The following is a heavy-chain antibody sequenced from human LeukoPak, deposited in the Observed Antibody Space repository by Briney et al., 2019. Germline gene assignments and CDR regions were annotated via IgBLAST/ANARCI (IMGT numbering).Heavy chain of an antibody. Sequence: ASVKVSCKVPGYTLTELSMHWVRQAPGKGLEWMGGFDPEDGETIYAQKFQGRVTMTEDTSTDTAYMELSSLRSEDTAVYYCATGDYYDSSGYYYPLDYWGQGTLVTVSS. CDR3: ATGDYYDSSGYYYPLDY. CDR1: GYTLTELS. D-gene: IGHD3-22*01. V-gene: IGHV1-24*01. J-gene: IGHJ4*02. CDR2: FDPEDGET.